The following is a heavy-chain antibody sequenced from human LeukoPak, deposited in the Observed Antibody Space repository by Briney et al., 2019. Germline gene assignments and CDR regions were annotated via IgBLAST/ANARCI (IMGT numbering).Heavy chain of an antibody. CDR2: ISYDGSNK. Sequence: PGRSLRLSCAASGFTFSSYGMHWVRQAPGKGLEWVAVISYDGSNKYYADSVKGRFTISRDNAKNSLYLQMNSLRAEDTAVYYCARDNLPEYCGGDCQNYYYGMDVWGQGTTVTVSS. D-gene: IGHD2-21*02. CDR1: GFTFSSYG. V-gene: IGHV3-30*03. CDR3: ARDNLPEYCGGDCQNYYYGMDV. J-gene: IGHJ6*02.